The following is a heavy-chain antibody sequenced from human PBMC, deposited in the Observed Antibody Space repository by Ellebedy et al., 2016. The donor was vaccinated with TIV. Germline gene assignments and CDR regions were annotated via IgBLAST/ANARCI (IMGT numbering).Heavy chain of an antibody. J-gene: IGHJ4*02. CDR3: AKSPSRTHYNERFES. Sequence: PGGSLRLSCAASGFTFSSYWMHWVRQAPGKGLEWVSGLTWNSVDVGYADSVKGRFTISRDNAKNSLYLQMNSLRPEDTAFYYCAKSPSRTHYNERFESWGQGVLVTVSS. D-gene: IGHD3-10*01. CDR2: LTWNSVDV. V-gene: IGHV3-9*01. CDR1: GFTFSSYW.